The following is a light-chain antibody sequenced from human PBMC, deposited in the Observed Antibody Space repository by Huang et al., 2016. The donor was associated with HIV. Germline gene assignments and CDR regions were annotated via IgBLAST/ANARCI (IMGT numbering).Light chain of an antibody. V-gene: IGKV3-11*01. CDR3: QQRSNWPPTT. J-gene: IGKJ1*01. CDR2: DAS. CDR1: QRISRY. Sequence: EVVLTQSPATLYLSPGERATLSCRASQRISRYLSWYQHKPGQAPRLRMYDASNRATCTPARFSGSGSGTDFTLTISSLEPEDFAVYYCQQRSNWPPTTFGQGTKVEIK.